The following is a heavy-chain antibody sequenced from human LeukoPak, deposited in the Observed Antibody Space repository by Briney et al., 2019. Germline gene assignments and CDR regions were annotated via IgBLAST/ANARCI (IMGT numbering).Heavy chain of an antibody. CDR1: GFSCSSYA. V-gene: IGHV3-30*04. CDR3: ARDLTGAAGTGTFDY. D-gene: IGHD6-13*01. Sequence: PGRSLRLSCAASGFSCSSYALHWVRQAPGKGLEWVAVISYDGSYKSHPDSVKGRFTISRDNSKNTLYLQMNSLRAEDTAVYYCARDLTGAAGTGTFDYWGQGTLVTVSS. CDR2: ISYDGSYK. J-gene: IGHJ4*02.